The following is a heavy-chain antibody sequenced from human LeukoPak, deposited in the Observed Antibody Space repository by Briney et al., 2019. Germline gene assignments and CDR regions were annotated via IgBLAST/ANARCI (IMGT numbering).Heavy chain of an antibody. CDR2: INPNSGVT. V-gene: IGHV1-2*02. Sequence: ASVKVSCKASGYTFTGYYLHWVRQAPGQGLEWMGWINPNSGVTNSAQKFQDRVTMTRDTSISTAYMELTWLRSDDTAVYYCASCSGGSCSLGDYFDYWGQGTLVTVSS. CDR3: ASCSGGSCSLGDYFDY. D-gene: IGHD2-15*01. J-gene: IGHJ4*02. CDR1: GYTFTGYY.